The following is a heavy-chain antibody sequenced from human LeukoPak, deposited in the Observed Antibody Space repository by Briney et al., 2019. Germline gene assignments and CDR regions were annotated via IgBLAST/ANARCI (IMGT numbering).Heavy chain of an antibody. D-gene: IGHD3-3*02. J-gene: IGHJ5*02. CDR2: ILSSGST. Sequence: ETLSLTCTVSGGSISNYYWNWIRQSPGKGLEWIGYILSSGSTHHNPSLTSRISLSVDTSKNQFSLKLSSVTAADTAVYYCARRVISEFSIDKGNWLDPWGQGTLVTVSS. CDR1: GGSISNYY. V-gene: IGHV4-4*09. CDR3: ARRVISEFSIDKGNWLDP.